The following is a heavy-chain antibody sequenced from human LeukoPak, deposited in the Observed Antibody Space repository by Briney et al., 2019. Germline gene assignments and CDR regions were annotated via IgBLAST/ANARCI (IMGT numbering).Heavy chain of an antibody. V-gene: IGHV4-39*01. CDR1: GGSISSSSYY. CDR2: IYYSGST. D-gene: IGHD3-10*01. Sequence: PSETLSLTCTVSGGSISSSSYYWGWIRQPPGKGLEWIGSIYYSGSTYYNPSLKSRVTISVDTSKNQFSLKLSSVTAADTAVYYCARLKEGDTFWEVFDYWGQGTLVTVSS. J-gene: IGHJ4*02. CDR3: ARLKEGDTFWEVFDY.